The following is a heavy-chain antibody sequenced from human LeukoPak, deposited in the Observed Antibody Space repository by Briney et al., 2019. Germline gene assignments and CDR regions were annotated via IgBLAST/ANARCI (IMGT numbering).Heavy chain of an antibody. CDR2: IYYTGST. D-gene: IGHD6-13*01. V-gene: IGHV4-59*01. Sequence: SETLSLTCTVSGGSISSYYWTWIRQPPGKGLEWIGYIYYTGSTNYNPSLRSRVTISVDTSKNQFSLKVSSVTAADTAMYYCARLEYSSSWYLDSWGQGTLVTVSS. CDR1: GGSISSYY. J-gene: IGHJ4*02. CDR3: ARLEYSSSWYLDS.